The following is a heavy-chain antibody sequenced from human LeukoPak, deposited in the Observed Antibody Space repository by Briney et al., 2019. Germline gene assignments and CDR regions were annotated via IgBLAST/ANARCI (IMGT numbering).Heavy chain of an antibody. CDR2: FDPEDGET. Sequence: ASVKVSCKVSGYTLTELSMHWVRQAPGKGLEWMGGFDPEDGETIYAQKFQGRVTMTEDTSTDTAYIELSSLRSEDTAVYYCATPSGRPLKSGVNRIGEFSYYYYGMDVWGKGTTVTVSS. CDR3: ATPSGRPLKSGVNRIGEFSYYYYGMDV. V-gene: IGHV1-24*01. CDR1: GYTLTELS. J-gene: IGHJ6*04. D-gene: IGHD3-10*01.